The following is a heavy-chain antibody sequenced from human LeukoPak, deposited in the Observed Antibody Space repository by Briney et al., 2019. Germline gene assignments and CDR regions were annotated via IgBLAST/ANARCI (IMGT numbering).Heavy chain of an antibody. Sequence: GGSLRLSCAASGFSFSTYGTSWVRQAPGKGLEWVSGISGGGGSTYYADSVKGRFTISRDNSKNTLNLQMNSLRAEDTAVYYCARMDIDYGDYGVYYFDYWGQGTLVTVSS. CDR3: ARMDIDYGDYGVYYFDY. CDR2: ISGGGGST. V-gene: IGHV3-23*01. D-gene: IGHD4-17*01. J-gene: IGHJ4*02. CDR1: GFSFSTYG.